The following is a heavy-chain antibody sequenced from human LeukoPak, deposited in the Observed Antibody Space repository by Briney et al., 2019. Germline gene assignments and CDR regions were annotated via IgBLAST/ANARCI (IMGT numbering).Heavy chain of an antibody. Sequence: PSETLSLTCTVSGGSISGSTYYWGWIRQPPGRGLEWIGSLYHSGSTYYNPSLESRVTISVDTSKNQFSLNLSSVTAADTAVYYCARFYNILTGYSVAWVVIWGQGALVAVSS. J-gene: IGHJ4*02. CDR1: GGSISGSTYY. CDR2: LYHSGST. V-gene: IGHV4-39*01. D-gene: IGHD3-9*01. CDR3: ARFYNILTGYSVAWVVI.